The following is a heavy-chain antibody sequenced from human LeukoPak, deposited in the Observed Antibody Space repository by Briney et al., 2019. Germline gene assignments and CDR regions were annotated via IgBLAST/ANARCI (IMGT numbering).Heavy chain of an antibody. CDR3: ARDHGYSYGSPDY. V-gene: IGHV1-69*13. J-gene: IGHJ4*02. D-gene: IGHD5-18*01. CDR1: GCTFSSYA. Sequence: GATLKVSCMAPGCTFSSYAISWVRQAPGQGLEWMGGIIPIFGTANYAQKFQGRVTITADESTSTAYMELSSLRSEDTAVYYCARDHGYSYGSPDYWGQGTLVTVSS. CDR2: IIPIFGTA.